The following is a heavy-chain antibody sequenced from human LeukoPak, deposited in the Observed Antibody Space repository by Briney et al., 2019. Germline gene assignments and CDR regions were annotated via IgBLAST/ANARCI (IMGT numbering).Heavy chain of an antibody. Sequence: SETLSLTCTVSGGSISSYYWTWIRQPAGKGLEWIGRIYSSGSTNHNPSLKSRVSMSVDTSRNQFSLKPSSVTAADTAVYYCAREQGYDSSGYDYWGQGSLVTVSS. CDR3: AREQGYDSSGYDY. CDR2: IYSSGST. CDR1: GGSISSYY. J-gene: IGHJ4*02. D-gene: IGHD3-22*01. V-gene: IGHV4-4*07.